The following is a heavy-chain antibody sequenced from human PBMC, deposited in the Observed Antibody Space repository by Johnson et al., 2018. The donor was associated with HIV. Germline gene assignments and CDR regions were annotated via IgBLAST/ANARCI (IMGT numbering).Heavy chain of an antibody. CDR3: ACLAHDAFDI. D-gene: IGHD3-16*01. V-gene: IGHV3-33*01. Sequence: QVQLVESGGGVVRSGGSLRLSCAASGFTFSSYGMHWVRHAPGKGLEWVAVIWYDGSNKHYADSVKGRFTISRDSSKNTLYLQMNSLRAEDTAVYYCACLAHDAFDIWGQGTMVTVSS. CDR1: GFTFSSYG. J-gene: IGHJ3*02. CDR2: IWYDGSNK.